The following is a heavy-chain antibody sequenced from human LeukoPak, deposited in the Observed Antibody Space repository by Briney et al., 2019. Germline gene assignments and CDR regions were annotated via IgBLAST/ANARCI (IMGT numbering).Heavy chain of an antibody. CDR1: GFTFSDYW. J-gene: IGHJ4*02. D-gene: IGHD6-13*01. CDR2: IKQDSSEE. V-gene: IGHV3-7*01. CDR3: ARSLAFDY. Sequence: GGSLRLSCAASGFTFSDYWMNWVRQAPGKGLEWVANIKQDSSEEYYVDSVEGRFTISRDNAKNSLFLQMNSLRAEDTAVYYCARSLAFDYWGQGTLVTVSS.